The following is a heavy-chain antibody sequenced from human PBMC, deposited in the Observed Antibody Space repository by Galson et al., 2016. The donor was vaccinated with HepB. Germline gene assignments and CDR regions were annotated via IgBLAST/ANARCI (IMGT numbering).Heavy chain of an antibody. CDR3: AKDRFFGLGDGIYEH. J-gene: IGHJ1*01. D-gene: IGHD1-26*01. Sequence: SLRLSCAASGFTFSSYAMSWVRQAPGKGLEWVSAISGSGSNTYYADSVKGRFTISRDNSKESLYLQMSSLRAEDTAVYYCAKDRFFGLGDGIYEHWGQGTLVTVSS. CDR2: ISGSGSNT. CDR1: GFTFSSYA. V-gene: IGHV3-23*01.